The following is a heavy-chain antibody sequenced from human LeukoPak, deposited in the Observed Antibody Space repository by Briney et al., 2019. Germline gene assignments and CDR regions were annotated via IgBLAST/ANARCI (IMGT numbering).Heavy chain of an antibody. J-gene: IGHJ5*02. V-gene: IGHV1-24*01. CDR3: ATGPRRHYGSSGYYYARGWFDP. Sequence: ASVKVSCKVSGYTLSELSMHWVRQAPGKGLEWMGGFDPEDGETIYAQKFQGRVTMTEDTSTDTVYMELSSLRSEDTAVYYCATGPRRHYGSSGYYYARGWFDPWGPGTLVSVSS. CDR2: FDPEDGET. D-gene: IGHD3-22*01. CDR1: GYTLSELS.